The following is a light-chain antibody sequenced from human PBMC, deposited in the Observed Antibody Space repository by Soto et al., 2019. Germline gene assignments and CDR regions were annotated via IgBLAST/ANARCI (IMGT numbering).Light chain of an antibody. CDR3: SSFTTSRLYV. Sequence: QSVLTQPTSVSGSPGQSIAIPCTGNGNDIGAYDYVSWYQQHPGKAPRLLIHEVRNRPPGISSRFSGFKSGLTASLTISGXQAEDEADYYCSSFTTSRLYVFGPGTKVTVL. J-gene: IGLJ1*01. CDR1: GNDIGAYDY. CDR2: EVR. V-gene: IGLV2-14*01.